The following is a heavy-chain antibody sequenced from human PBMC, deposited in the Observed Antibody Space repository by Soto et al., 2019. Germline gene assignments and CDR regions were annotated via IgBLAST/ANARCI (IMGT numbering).Heavy chain of an antibody. CDR1: GGSISSYY. Sequence: SSETLSLTCTVSGGSISSYYWSWIRQPPGKGLEWIGYIYYSGSTNYNPSLKSRVTISVDTSKNQFSLKLSSVTAADTAVYYCARLRYSSGWYDFDYWGQGTLVTVSS. CDR2: IYYSGST. J-gene: IGHJ4*02. D-gene: IGHD6-19*01. V-gene: IGHV4-59*08. CDR3: ARLRYSSGWYDFDY.